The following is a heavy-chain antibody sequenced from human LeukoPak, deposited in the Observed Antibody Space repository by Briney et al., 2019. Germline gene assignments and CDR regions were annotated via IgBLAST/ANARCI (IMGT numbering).Heavy chain of an antibody. CDR2: INWNGGST. V-gene: IGHV3-20*01. CDR1: GFTFDDYG. J-gene: IGHJ4*02. D-gene: IGHD3-22*01. CDR3: ARVAHYDSSGYYFDY. Sequence: GGSLRLSCAASGFTFDDYGMSWVRHAPGKGLEWVSGINWNGGSTGYADSVKGRFTISRDNAKNSLYLQMNSLRAEDTASYHCARVAHYDSSGYYFDYWGQGTLVTVSS.